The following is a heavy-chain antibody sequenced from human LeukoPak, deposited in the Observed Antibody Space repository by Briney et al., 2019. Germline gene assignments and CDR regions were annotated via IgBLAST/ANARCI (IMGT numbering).Heavy chain of an antibody. Sequence: GGSLRLSCSASGVTFSSYAMHWVRQAPGKGLEYVSAINNNGISTYYADSVKGRFTISRDNSKNRLYLQMSSLRTEDTAVYYCVKGYCSGGSCYWYFDLWGRGTPVTVSS. D-gene: IGHD2-15*01. CDR1: GVTFSSYA. CDR2: INNNGIST. J-gene: IGHJ2*01. CDR3: VKGYCSGGSCYWYFDL. V-gene: IGHV3-64D*06.